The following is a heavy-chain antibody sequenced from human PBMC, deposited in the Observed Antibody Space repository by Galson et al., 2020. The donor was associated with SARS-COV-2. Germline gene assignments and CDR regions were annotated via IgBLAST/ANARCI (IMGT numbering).Heavy chain of an antibody. CDR1: GFTFSDYY. CDR3: ARAAWSGSYSLYFQH. V-gene: IGHV3-11*01. D-gene: IGHD1-26*01. J-gene: IGHJ1*01. Sequence: GGSLRLSCAASGFTFSDYYMSWIRQAPGKGLEWVSYISSSGSTIYYADSVKGRFTISRDNAKNSLYLQMNSLRAEDTAVYYCARAAWSGSYSLYFQHWGQGTLVTVSS. CDR2: ISSSGSTI.